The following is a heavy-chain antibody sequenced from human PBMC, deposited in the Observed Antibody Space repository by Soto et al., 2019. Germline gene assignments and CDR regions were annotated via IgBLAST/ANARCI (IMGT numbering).Heavy chain of an antibody. CDR2: LDQSGGT. V-gene: IGHV4-34*01. D-gene: IGHD6-19*01. CDR3: AREDSYGWSGESLDV. Sequence: QVQLQQWGAGLLKASETLSLTCAVVGDSLRGQSWNWIRPSPGKGLEWIGELDQSGGTNYNPSLKSRAIISYDTAKNQFSLTVPSVTAADTAGYYCAREDSYGWSGESLDVWGQGTTVTVSS. CDR1: GDSLRGQS. J-gene: IGHJ6*02.